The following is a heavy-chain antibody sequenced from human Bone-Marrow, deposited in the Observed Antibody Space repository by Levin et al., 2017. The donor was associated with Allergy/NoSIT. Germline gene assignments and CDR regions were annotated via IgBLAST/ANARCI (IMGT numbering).Heavy chain of an antibody. V-gene: IGHV3-23*01. D-gene: IGHD3-16*01. CDR2: IGADSDNI. CDR1: GFTFTSSA. J-gene: IGHJ4*02. CDR3: ANYRQRGIDY. Sequence: AGGSLRLSCVVSGFTFTSSAMGWFRQAPGKGLEWVSVIGADSDNIHHADSVKGRFTISRDNSKNTVFLQIDSLRAEDTAVYYCANYRQRGIDYWGQGTLVTVSS.